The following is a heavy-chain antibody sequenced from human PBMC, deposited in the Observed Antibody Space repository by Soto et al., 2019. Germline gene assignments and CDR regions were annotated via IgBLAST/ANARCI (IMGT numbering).Heavy chain of an antibody. V-gene: IGHV4-59*01. Sequence: SETLSLTCTVSGGSIISYYWSWIRQPPGKGLEWIGYIYYSGSTNYNPSLKSRVTISVDTSKNQFSLKLSSVTAADTAVYYCERDGGWLQPFDYWGQGTLVTVSS. CDR3: ERDGGWLQPFDY. CDR1: GGSIISYY. D-gene: IGHD5-12*01. CDR2: IYYSGST. J-gene: IGHJ4*02.